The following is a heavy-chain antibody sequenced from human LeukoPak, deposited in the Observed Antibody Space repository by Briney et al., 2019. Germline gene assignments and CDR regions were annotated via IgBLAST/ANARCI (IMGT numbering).Heavy chain of an antibody. CDR1: GGSISSYY. CDR3: ARDEAYTGYIHY. V-gene: IGHV4-4*07. D-gene: IGHD3-9*01. CDR2: IYVSGTT. J-gene: IGHJ4*02. Sequence: PSETLSLTCSVSGGSISSYYWSWIRQPAGKGLEWIGRIYVSGTTNYNPSLKSRITMSLDTSKNQLSLRLSSVTAADTAVYYCARDEAYTGYIHYWGRGTLITVSS.